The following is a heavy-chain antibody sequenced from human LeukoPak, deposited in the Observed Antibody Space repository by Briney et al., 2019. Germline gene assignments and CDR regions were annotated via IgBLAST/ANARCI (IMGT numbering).Heavy chain of an antibody. Sequence: GGSLRLSCAASGFTFNSYSMNWVRQAPGKGLEWVSAMSGSGNSTFYADSVKGRFTISKDNSKNTLYLQMNSLRAEDTAVYYCAKGTAGSGYDAFHVWGQGTMVTVS. D-gene: IGHD3-22*01. J-gene: IGHJ3*01. CDR1: GFTFNSYS. CDR3: AKGTAGSGYDAFHV. CDR2: MSGSGNST. V-gene: IGHV3-23*01.